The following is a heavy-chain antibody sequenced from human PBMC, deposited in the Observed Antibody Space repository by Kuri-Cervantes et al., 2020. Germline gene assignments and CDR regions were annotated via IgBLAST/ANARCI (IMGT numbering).Heavy chain of an antibody. J-gene: IGHJ4*02. CDR3: ARFRVRGAHFDY. CDR1: GFTFSNYG. D-gene: IGHD3-10*01. Sequence: GESLKISCAASGFTFSNYGMHWVRQAPGKGLEWVAVIQYDGSIKRYVDSVKGRFSISRDISKNTLYLQMNSLRAEDTAVYYCARFRVRGAHFDYWGQGTLVTVSS. CDR2: IQYDGSIK. V-gene: IGHV3-33*05.